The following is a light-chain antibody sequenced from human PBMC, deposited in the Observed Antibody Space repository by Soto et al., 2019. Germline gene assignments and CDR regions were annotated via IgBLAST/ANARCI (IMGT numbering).Light chain of an antibody. J-gene: IGLJ2*01. V-gene: IGLV2-14*03. CDR2: DVS. CDR3: SSYTTLTTVV. Sequence: QSALTQPASVSGSPGQSITISCTGTSSDVGHYNYVSWYQQHPGKVPKVVIYDVSNRPSGVSNRFSGSKSGNTASLTISGRQAEDEADYYCSSYTTLTTVVDGGGTKLTVL. CDR1: SSDVGHYNY.